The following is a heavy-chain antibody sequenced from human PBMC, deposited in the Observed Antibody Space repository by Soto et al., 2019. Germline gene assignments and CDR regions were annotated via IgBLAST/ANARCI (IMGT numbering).Heavy chain of an antibody. V-gene: IGHV3-48*03. CDR1: GFTFSSYE. CDR2: ISSSGSTI. CDR3: ARVVVVPAAIHYYGMDV. J-gene: IGHJ6*02. D-gene: IGHD2-2*01. Sequence: GGSLRLSCAASGFTFSSYEMNWVRQAPGKGLEWVSYISSSGSTIYYADSVKGRFTISRDNAKNSLYLQMNSLRAEDTAVYYCARVVVVPAAIHYYGMDVWGQGTTVTVSS.